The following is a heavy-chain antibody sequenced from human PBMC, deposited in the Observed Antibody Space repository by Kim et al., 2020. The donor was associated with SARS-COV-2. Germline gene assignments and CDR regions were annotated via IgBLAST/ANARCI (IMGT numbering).Heavy chain of an antibody. CDR2: IYSGGST. Sequence: GGSLRLSCAASGFTVSSNYMSWVRQAPGKGLEWVSVIYSGGSTYYADSVKGRFTISRDNSKNTLYLQMNSLRAEDTAVYYCARDRITFGGALSGSHAEYFQHWGQGTLVTVSS. J-gene: IGHJ1*01. D-gene: IGHD3-16*01. CDR1: GFTVSSNY. CDR3: ARDRITFGGALSGSHAEYFQH. V-gene: IGHV3-53*01.